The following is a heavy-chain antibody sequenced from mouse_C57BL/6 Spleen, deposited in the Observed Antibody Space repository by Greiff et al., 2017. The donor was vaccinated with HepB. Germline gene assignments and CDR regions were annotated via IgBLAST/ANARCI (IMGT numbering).Heavy chain of an antibody. J-gene: IGHJ2*01. CDR3: ARAYYSNDNYFDV. CDR1: GYTFTSYW. V-gene: IGHV1-52*01. D-gene: IGHD2-5*01. Sequence: VQLQQSGAELVRPGSSVKLSCKASGYTFTSYWMHWVKQRPIQGLEWIGNIDPSDSETHYNQKFKDKATLTVDKSSSTAYMQLSSLTSEDSAVYYCARAYYSNDNYFDVWGQGTTLTVSS. CDR2: IDPSDSET.